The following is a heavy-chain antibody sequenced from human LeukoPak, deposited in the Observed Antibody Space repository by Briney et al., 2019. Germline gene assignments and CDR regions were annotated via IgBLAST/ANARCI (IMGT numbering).Heavy chain of an antibody. D-gene: IGHD1-26*01. J-gene: IGHJ4*02. Sequence: GGSLRLSCAASGFTFSNAWMSWVRQAPGKGLEWVGRIKSKTDGGTTDYAAPVKGRFTISRDDSKNTLYLQMNSLKTEDTAVYYCTSGESVGANTFDYWGQGTLVTVSS. CDR2: IKSKTDGGTT. CDR1: GFTFSNAW. CDR3: TSGESVGANTFDY. V-gene: IGHV3-15*01.